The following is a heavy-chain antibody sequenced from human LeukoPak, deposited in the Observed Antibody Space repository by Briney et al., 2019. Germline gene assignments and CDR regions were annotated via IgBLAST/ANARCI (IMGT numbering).Heavy chain of an antibody. CDR2: ISGLSTHI. CDR1: GFTFSDYD. CDR3: GRAFPPLRTSSAGDL. Sequence: GGSLRLSCSASGFTFSDYDMNWVRQAPGKGLEWVSSISGLSTHIYYGDSVKGRFSISRDNAKNSVYLQMNSLGVEDTAIYYCGRAFPPLRTSSAGDLWGQGIVVTVSS. D-gene: IGHD3-16*01. V-gene: IGHV3-69-1*02. J-gene: IGHJ4*02.